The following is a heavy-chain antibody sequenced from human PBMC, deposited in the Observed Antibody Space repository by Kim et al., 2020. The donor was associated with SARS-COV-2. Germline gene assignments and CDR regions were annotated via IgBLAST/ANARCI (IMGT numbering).Heavy chain of an antibody. CDR3: ARGPPYSESYWYAFDI. Sequence: GGSLRLSCAASGFTFSDSAMHWVRQASGKGLEWVGRIRSKVNSYATVYAVSVEGRFTISRDDSKNTAYLQMDSLKTEDTAVYYCARGPPYSESYWYAFDIWGQGTMVTVSS. V-gene: IGHV3-73*01. CDR1: GFTFSDSA. CDR2: IRSKVNSYAT. D-gene: IGHD1-26*01. J-gene: IGHJ3*02.